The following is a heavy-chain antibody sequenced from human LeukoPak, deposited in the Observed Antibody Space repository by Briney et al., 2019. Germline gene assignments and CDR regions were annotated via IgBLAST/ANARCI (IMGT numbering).Heavy chain of an antibody. J-gene: IGHJ4*02. Sequence: SETLSLTCAVYGGSFSGYYWSWIRQPPGKGLDWIGEINHSGSTNYNPSLKSRVTISADTSKNQFSLKLSSVTAADTAVYYCARARRSMVTSYVHFDYWGQGTLVTVSS. CDR3: ARARRSMVTSYVHFDY. V-gene: IGHV4-34*01. CDR2: INHSGST. D-gene: IGHD5-18*01. CDR1: GGSFSGYY.